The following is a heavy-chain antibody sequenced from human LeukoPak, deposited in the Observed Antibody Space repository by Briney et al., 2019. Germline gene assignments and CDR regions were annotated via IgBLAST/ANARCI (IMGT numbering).Heavy chain of an antibody. J-gene: IGHJ4*02. V-gene: IGHV4-59*01. CDR1: GSIVNYY. CDR3: ATGPQYDY. CDR2: IYHSGST. Sequence: PSETLSLTCTVSGSIVNYYLSWIRQTPGKGPEWLGYIYHSGSTKYNSSLKRRVTMSVGTSSNQFSLNLKSVTAADTAAYYCATGPQYDYWGPGMLVTVSS.